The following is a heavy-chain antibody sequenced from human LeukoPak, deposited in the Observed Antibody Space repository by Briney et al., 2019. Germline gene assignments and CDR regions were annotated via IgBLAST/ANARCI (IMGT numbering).Heavy chain of an antibody. J-gene: IGHJ4*02. CDR3: ARILPYDYVWGTNWYFDY. D-gene: IGHD3-16*01. Sequence: PSQNLSLTCTVSGGSINSGDYYWSWIRQPPGKGLECIGYIYYSGSTYYNPSLKSRVTISVDTSKNQFSLKLSSVTAADTAVYYCARILPYDYVWGTNWYFDYWGQGTLVTVSS. CDR2: IYYSGST. V-gene: IGHV4-30-4*01. CDR1: GGSINSGDYY.